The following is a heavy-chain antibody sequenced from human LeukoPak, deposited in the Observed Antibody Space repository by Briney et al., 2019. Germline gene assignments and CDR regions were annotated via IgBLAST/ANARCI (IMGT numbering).Heavy chain of an antibody. CDR3: ARVWDCTNGVCYEGAFDI. CDR1: GASISSYY. Sequence: SETLSLTCTVSGASISSYYWTWIRQPAGKGLEWIGRMYNSDSPNYNPSLKSRVTMSVDTSKNQVSLRLTSVTAADTAVYYCARVWDCTNGVCYEGAFDIWGQGTMVTVSS. CDR2: MYNSDSP. D-gene: IGHD2-8*01. V-gene: IGHV4-4*07. J-gene: IGHJ3*02.